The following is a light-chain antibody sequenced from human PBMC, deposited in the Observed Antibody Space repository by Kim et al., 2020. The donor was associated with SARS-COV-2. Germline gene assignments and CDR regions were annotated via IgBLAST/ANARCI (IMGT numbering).Light chain of an antibody. CDR1: SSDVGGYDY. V-gene: IGLV2-14*03. CDR3: SSYTPSSTWV. J-gene: IGLJ3*02. Sequence: GQSLTISCTGTSSDVGGYDYVSWYQHHPVKAPQLIIYDVTHRPSGVSHRFSGSKSGNTASLTISGLQAEDEADYYCSSYTPSSTWVFGGGTKLTVL. CDR2: DVT.